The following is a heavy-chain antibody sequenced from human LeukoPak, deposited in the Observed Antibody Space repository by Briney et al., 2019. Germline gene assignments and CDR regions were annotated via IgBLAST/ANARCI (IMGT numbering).Heavy chain of an antibody. J-gene: IGHJ4*02. CDR1: GYTFTSYG. CDR3: AIDYYDSSGYYANDY. Sequence: GASVKVSCKASGYTFTSYGISWVRQAPGQGLEWVGWISAYNGNTNYAQKLQGRVTMTTDTSTSTAYMELRSLRSDDTAVYYCAIDYYDSSGYYANDYWGQGTLVTVSS. V-gene: IGHV1-18*01. D-gene: IGHD3-22*01. CDR2: ISAYNGNT.